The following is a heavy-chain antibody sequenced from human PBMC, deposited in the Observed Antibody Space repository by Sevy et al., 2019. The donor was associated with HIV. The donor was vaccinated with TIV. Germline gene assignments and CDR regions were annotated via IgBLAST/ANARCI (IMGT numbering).Heavy chain of an antibody. V-gene: IGHV4-34*01. CDR2: INHSGST. CDR1: GGSFSGYY. Sequence: SETLSLTCAVYGGSFSGYYWSWIRQPPGKGLEWIGEINHSGSTNYNPSLKSRFTISVDTSKNQFSLKLSSVTAADTAVYYCARVLRWFDPWGQGTLVTVSS. CDR3: ARVLRWFDP. J-gene: IGHJ5*02.